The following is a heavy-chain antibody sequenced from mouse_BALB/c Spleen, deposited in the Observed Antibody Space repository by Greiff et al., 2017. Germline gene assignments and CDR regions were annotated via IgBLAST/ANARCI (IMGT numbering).Heavy chain of an antibody. CDR3: ARWIYYGPNWYFDV. J-gene: IGHJ1*01. CDR2: ISSGGGNT. CDR1: GFTFSSYT. D-gene: IGHD2-1*01. Sequence: EVMLVESGGGLVKPGGSLKLSCAASGFTFSSYTMSWVRQTPEKRLEWVATISSGGGNTYYPDSVKGRFTISRDNAKNNLYLQMSSLRSEDTALYYCARWIYYGPNWYFDVWGAGTTVTVSS. V-gene: IGHV5-9*03.